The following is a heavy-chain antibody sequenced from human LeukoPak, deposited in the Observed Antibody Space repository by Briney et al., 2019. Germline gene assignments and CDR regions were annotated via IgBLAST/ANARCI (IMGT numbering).Heavy chain of an antibody. V-gene: IGHV3-23*01. CDR3: AKRGGYEAMAAFDY. Sequence: GGSLRLSCAASGFTLSTYAMSWVRQAPGKGLEWGSAISSGGTDTYYADSVRGRFTISRDNSKTTLFLQMNSLRVEDTAVYYCAKRGGYEAMAAFDYWGQGTLVPVSS. CDR2: ISSGGTDT. J-gene: IGHJ4*02. CDR1: GFTLSTYA. D-gene: IGHD5-18*01.